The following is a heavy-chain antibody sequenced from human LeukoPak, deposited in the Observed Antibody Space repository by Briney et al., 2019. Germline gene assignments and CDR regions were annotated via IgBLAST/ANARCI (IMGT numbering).Heavy chain of an antibody. J-gene: IGHJ6*03. D-gene: IGHD5-18*01. Sequence: PGGSLRLSCAASGFTFSSYSMNWVRQAPGKGLEWVSYISSSSSTIYYADSVKGRFTISRDNAKNSLYLQMNSLRAEDTAVYYCARQPRGTATDYYYYYYMDVWGKGTTVTVSS. CDR2: ISSSSSTI. CDR3: ARQPRGTATDYYYYYYMDV. CDR1: GFTFSSYS. V-gene: IGHV3-48*01.